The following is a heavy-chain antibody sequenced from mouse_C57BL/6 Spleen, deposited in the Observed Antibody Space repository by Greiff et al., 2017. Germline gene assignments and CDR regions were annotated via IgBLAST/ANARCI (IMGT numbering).Heavy chain of an antibody. D-gene: IGHD2-4*01. CDR2: INYDGSST. J-gene: IGHJ3*01. V-gene: IGHV5-16*01. Sequence: SEGGLVQPGSSMKLSCTASGFTFSDYYMAWVRQVPEKGLEWVANINYDGSSTYYLDSLKSRFIISRDNAKNILYLQMSSLKSEDTATYYCARGGYDYDKAWFAYWGQGTLVTVSA. CDR1: GFTFSDYY. CDR3: ARGGYDYDKAWFAY.